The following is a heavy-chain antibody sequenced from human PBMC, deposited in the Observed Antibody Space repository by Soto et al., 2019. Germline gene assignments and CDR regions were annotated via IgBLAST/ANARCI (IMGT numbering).Heavy chain of an antibody. CDR2: IKSKTDGGTT. CDR1: GFTFSNAW. J-gene: IGHJ4*02. V-gene: IGHV3-15*01. Sequence: GGSLRLSCAASGFTFSNAWMSWVRQAPGKGLEWVGRIKSKTDGGTTDYAAHVKGRFTISRDDSKNKLYLQMNSLKTEDTAVYYCSPILLWFGELSGSFDYWGQGTLVTVSS. CDR3: SPILLWFGELSGSFDY. D-gene: IGHD3-10*01.